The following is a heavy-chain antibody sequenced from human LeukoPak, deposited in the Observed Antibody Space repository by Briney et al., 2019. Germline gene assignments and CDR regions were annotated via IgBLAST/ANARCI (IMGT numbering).Heavy chain of an antibody. Sequence: SQTLSLTCAISGDIVSSNSAAWNWIRQSPSRGLEWLGRTYYRYKWYNDYAVSVKSRITINPDTYKNQFSLQLNSVTPEDKAVYYCAREGEYSSSWSHFDYWGRGTLVTVSS. CDR2: TYYRYKWYN. CDR1: GDIVSSNSAA. CDR3: AREGEYSSSWSHFDY. J-gene: IGHJ4*02. V-gene: IGHV6-1*01. D-gene: IGHD6-13*01.